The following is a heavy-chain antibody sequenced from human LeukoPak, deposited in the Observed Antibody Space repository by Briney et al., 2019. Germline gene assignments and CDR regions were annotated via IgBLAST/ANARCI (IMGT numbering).Heavy chain of an antibody. Sequence: GSLRLSCAASGFTFNNYRMNWVRQAPGKGLEWVASICSSGSCVYYSDSVKGRFTISRDNAKNSLYLQMNSLRVEDTAVYYCARGKTTDYWGQGTLVTVPS. J-gene: IGHJ4*02. CDR1: GFTFNNYR. CDR2: ICSSGSCV. V-gene: IGHV3-21*01. D-gene: IGHD1/OR15-1a*01. CDR3: ARGKTTDY.